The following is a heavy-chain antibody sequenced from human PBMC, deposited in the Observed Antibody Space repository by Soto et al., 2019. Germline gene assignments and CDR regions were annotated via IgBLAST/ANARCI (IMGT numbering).Heavy chain of an antibody. CDR1: GYTFTNYG. CDR2: ISAYNGNT. D-gene: IGHD2-21*01. CDR3: ARNSPPPDY. Sequence: QVQLVQSGAEVKKPGASVKVSCKASGYTFTNYGISWVRQAPGQGLEWMGWISAYNGNTNYAQKLQGRVTRTTDTAPRTANRERRRLRSDDRAVFYWARNSPPPDYWGKGPLVTVSS. J-gene: IGHJ4*02. V-gene: IGHV1-18*01.